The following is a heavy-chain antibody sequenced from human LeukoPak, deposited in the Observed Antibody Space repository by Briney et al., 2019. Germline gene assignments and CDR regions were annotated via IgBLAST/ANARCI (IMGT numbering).Heavy chain of an antibody. CDR2: IRSKANSYAT. V-gene: IGHV3-73*01. D-gene: IGHD3-22*01. CDR3: AREFSRKDYYDSSGYYHDAFDI. J-gene: IGHJ3*02. CDR1: GFTFSGSA. Sequence: TGGSLKLSCAASGFTFSGSAMHWVRQASGKGLEWVGRIRSKANSYATAYAASVKGRFTISRDDSKNTAYLQMNSLKTEDTAVYYCAREFSRKDYYDSSGYYHDAFDIWGQGTMVTVSS.